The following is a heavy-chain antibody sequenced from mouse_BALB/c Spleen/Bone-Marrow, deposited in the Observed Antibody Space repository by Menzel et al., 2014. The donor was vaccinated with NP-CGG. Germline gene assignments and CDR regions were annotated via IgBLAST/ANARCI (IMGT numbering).Heavy chain of an antibody. CDR1: GYSFTSYW. J-gene: IGHJ3*01. D-gene: IGHD2-10*02. CDR2: IYPGNSDT. CDR3: TFLVKEDFAY. V-gene: IGHV1-5*01. Sequence: EVQLVESGTVLARPGASVKMSCKASGYSFTSYWMHWVKQRPGQGLGWIGAIYPGNSDTTYKQKFKGKAKLTAVTSASTAYMELSSLTNEDSAVYYCTFLVKEDFAYWGQGTLVTVSA.